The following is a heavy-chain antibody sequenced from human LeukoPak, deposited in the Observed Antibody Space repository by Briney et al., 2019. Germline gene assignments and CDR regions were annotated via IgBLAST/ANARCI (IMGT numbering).Heavy chain of an antibody. Sequence: GRSLRLSCAASGFPFSSYAMHWVRQAPGKGLEWVTVIWYDGTKKYYGDSVKGRFTTSRDNSKNTLYLQMNSLRAEDTAVYYCARESSGFDIWGQGTMVTVSS. CDR1: GFPFSSYA. CDR3: ARESSGFDI. V-gene: IGHV3-33*01. J-gene: IGHJ3*02. CDR2: IWYDGTKK.